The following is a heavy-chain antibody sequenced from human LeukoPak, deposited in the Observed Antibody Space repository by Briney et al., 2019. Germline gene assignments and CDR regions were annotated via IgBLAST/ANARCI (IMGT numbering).Heavy chain of an antibody. D-gene: IGHD2-2*02. CDR1: GYTFTSYG. Sequence: ASVKVSCKASGYTFTSYGISWVLQAPGQGLEWMGWISAYNGNTNYAQKLQGRVTMTTDTSTSTAYMELRSLRSDDTAVYYCARDCSSTSCHTAFDYWGQGTLVTVSS. V-gene: IGHV1-18*01. CDR2: ISAYNGNT. J-gene: IGHJ4*02. CDR3: ARDCSSTSCHTAFDY.